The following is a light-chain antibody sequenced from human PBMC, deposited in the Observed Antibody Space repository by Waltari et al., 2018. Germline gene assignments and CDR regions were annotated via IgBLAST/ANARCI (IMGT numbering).Light chain of an antibody. CDR2: GAS. CDR1: RTVSSSY. Sequence: VSTQSPVTLSLSAGERATLSCRSSRTVSSSYLAWYQQKPGQAPRLLIYGASSRATGIPDRFSGSGSRTDFTLTITRLEPEDFAVYYCQQYGSGYTFGQGTKLEIK. J-gene: IGKJ2*01. CDR3: QQYGSGYT. V-gene: IGKV3-20*01.